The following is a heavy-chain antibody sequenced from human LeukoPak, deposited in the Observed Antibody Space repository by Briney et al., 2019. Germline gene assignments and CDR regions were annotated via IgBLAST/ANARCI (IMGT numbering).Heavy chain of an antibody. CDR3: ARGAPQWLVRPYFDY. CDR1: GFTFSSYA. J-gene: IGHJ4*02. D-gene: IGHD6-19*01. Sequence: GGSLRLSCAASGFTFSSYAMHWVRQAPGKGLEWVAVMSYDGSNKYYADSVKGRFTISRDNSKNTLYLQMNSLRAEDTAVYYCARGAPQWLVRPYFDYWGQGTLVTVSS. CDR2: MSYDGSNK. V-gene: IGHV3-30-3*01.